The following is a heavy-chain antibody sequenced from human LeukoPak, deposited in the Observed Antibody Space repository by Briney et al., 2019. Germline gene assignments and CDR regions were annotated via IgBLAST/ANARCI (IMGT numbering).Heavy chain of an antibody. CDR1: GYTFTSYG. Sequence: ASVNVSCKASGYTFTSYGISWVRQAPGQGLEWMGWISAYNGNTNYAQKLQGRVTMTTDASTSTAYMGLRSLRSDDTAVYYCARGINTPLGVVLAAHDDYWGQGTLVTVSS. D-gene: IGHD2-2*01. CDR3: ARGINTPLGVVLAAHDDY. V-gene: IGHV1-18*01. J-gene: IGHJ4*02. CDR2: ISAYNGNT.